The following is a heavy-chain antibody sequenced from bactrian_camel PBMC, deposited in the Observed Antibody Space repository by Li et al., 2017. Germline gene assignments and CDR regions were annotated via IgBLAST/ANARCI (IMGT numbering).Heavy chain of an antibody. Sequence: VQLVESGGGSVQAGGSLRLSCGASGSIYGDACVGWLRQAPGKEREGVAAIDSDGIASYADPVKGRFIISKDSAKDTLYLQMNSLKPEDTATYYCAADECRVYVDYRGWWRASNRGRGTQVTVS. CDR2: IDSDGIA. V-gene: IGHV3S53*01. CDR3: AADECRVYVDYRGWWRASN. CDR1: GSIYGDAC. D-gene: IGHD4*01. J-gene: IGHJ4*01.